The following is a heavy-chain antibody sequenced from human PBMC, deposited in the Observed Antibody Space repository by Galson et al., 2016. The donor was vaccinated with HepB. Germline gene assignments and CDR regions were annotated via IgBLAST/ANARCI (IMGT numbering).Heavy chain of an antibody. CDR1: GYTFTNYY. J-gene: IGHJ4*02. CDR3: ARSPQWLERFDY. CDR2: INPTGSST. V-gene: IGHV1-46*01. D-gene: IGHD6-19*01. Sequence: SVKVSCKASGYTFTNYYMHWVRQAPRQGLQWMGIINPTGSSTSYAQKFQGRVTLTRDTSTSTVYMELSSLRSEDTAVYYCARSPQWLERFDYWGQGTLVTFSS.